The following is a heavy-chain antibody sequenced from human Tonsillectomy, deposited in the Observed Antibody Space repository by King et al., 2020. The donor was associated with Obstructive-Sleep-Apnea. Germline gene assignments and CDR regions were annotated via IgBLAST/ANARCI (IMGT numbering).Heavy chain of an antibody. D-gene: IGHD4-23*01. CDR2: INPNSGGT. Sequence: QLVQSGAEVKKPGASVKVSCKASGYTFTGYYMHWVRQAPGQGLEWMGWINPNSGGTNYAQKFQGWVTMTRDTSISTAYMELSRLRSDDTAVYYCARDYGGNSVWYFDLWGRGTLVTVSS. CDR3: ARDYGGNSVWYFDL. CDR1: GYTFTGYY. J-gene: IGHJ2*01. V-gene: IGHV1-2*04.